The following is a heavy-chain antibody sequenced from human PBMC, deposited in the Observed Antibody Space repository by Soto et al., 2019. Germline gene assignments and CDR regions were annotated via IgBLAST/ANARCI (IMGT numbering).Heavy chain of an antibody. J-gene: IGHJ3*02. CDR1: GFTFSTYA. V-gene: IGHV3-23*01. CDR2: IRGSGGNT. D-gene: IGHD6-19*01. Sequence: EVQLLESGGGLVQPGGSLRLSCAASGFTFSTYAMRWVRQAPGKGLEWVATIRGSGGNTHYADSVKGRFTTSGDNSENTVYLQMNSLRAEDTAVYYWARVKAQILSSGWYGGDDIWGHGTMVTVSS. CDR3: ARVKAQILSSGWYGGDDI.